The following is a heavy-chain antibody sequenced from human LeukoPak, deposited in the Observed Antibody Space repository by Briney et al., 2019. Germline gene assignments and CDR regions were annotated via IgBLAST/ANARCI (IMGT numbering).Heavy chain of an antibody. D-gene: IGHD3-3*01. CDR1: GYSISSGYY. J-gene: IGHJ4*02. CDR2: IYHSGST. CDR3: ARDCDFWSGYYGGGGDY. V-gene: IGHV4-38-2*02. Sequence: SETLSLTCTVSGYSISSGYYWGWIRQPPGKGLGWIGSIYHSGSTYYNPSLKSRVPMSVDTSKNQFSLKLRSVTAADTAVYYCARDCDFWSGYYGGGGDYWGQGTLVTVSS.